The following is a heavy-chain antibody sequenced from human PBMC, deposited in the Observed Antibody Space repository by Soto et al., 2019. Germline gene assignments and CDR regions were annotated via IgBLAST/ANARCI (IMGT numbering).Heavy chain of an antibody. CDR3: ARGAFDNSAHYHPGWFDP. J-gene: IGHJ5*02. Sequence: ASVKVSCKASGYTFTAYYMHWLRQAPGQGLEWMGWINPNSGGTKYAQKFQGRVTMTNDTSISTAYMELSRLGSDDTAVYYCARGAFDNSAHYHPGWFDPWGQATLVTLSS. V-gene: IGHV1-2*02. D-gene: IGHD3-22*01. CDR1: GYTFTAYY. CDR2: INPNSGGT.